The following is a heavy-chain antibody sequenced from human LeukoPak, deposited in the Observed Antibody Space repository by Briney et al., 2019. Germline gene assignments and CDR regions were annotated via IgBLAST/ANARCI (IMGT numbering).Heavy chain of an antibody. V-gene: IGHV3-30*04. D-gene: IGHD3-10*01. CDR3: AKDSRIDLLWLSGGHYMDV. J-gene: IGHJ6*03. CDR2: ISYDGSSK. CDR1: GFTFSSYA. Sequence: GGSLRLSCAASGFTFSSYAMSWVRQAPGKGLEWVAVISYDGSSKYYADSVKGRFTISRDNSKNTLYLQMNSLKAEDTAVYYCAKDSRIDLLWLSGGHYMDVWGKGTTVTISS.